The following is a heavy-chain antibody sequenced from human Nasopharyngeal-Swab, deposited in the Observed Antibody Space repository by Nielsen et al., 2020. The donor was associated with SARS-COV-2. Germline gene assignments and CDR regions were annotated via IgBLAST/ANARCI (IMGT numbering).Heavy chain of an antibody. CDR2: IYSSGSI. D-gene: IGHD4-11*01. CDR3: ASAVTGPLY. V-gene: IGHV3-53*01. J-gene: IGHJ1*01. Sequence: GESLKISCAASGFNVSNNYMTWVRQAPGKGLEWVSIIYSSGSIYHADSVKGQFIISRDTSKNTLSLRMNSLRVEDTAVYYCASAVTGPLYWGQGTLVTVSS. CDR1: GFNVSNNY.